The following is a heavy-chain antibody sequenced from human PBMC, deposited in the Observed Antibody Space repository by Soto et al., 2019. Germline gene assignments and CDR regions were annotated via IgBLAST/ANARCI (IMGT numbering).Heavy chain of an antibody. V-gene: IGHV1-69*06. D-gene: IGHD6-13*01. Sequence: SVKVSCKASGGTFSSYAISWVRQAPGQGLEWMGGIIPIFGTANYAQKFQGRVTTTADKSTSTASMELSSLRSGDTAVYYCASRPEGNIAAAGSEYYFDYWGQGTLVTVSS. CDR3: ASRPEGNIAAAGSEYYFDY. J-gene: IGHJ4*02. CDR2: IIPIFGTA. CDR1: GGTFSSYA.